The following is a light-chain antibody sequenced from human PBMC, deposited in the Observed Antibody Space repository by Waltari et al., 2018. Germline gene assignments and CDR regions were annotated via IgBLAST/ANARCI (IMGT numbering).Light chain of an antibody. CDR3: QSYDSSLSGWV. CDR1: SSNIGAGYD. J-gene: IGLJ3*02. V-gene: IGLV1-40*01. Sequence: QSVLTQPPSVSGAPGQRVTLSCTGSSSNIGAGYDVHWYLQLPGTAPKLLIYGNTNRPSGVPDRFSGSKSGTSASLAITGLQADDEADYYCQSYDSSLSGWVFGGGTKLTVL. CDR2: GNT.